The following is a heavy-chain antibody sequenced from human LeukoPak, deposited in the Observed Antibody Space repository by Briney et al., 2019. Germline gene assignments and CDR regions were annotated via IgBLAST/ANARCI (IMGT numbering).Heavy chain of an antibody. J-gene: IGHJ4*02. V-gene: IGHV3-21*01. Sequence: GGSLRLSCAASGFTFSSYSMNWVRQAPGKGLEWVLSISSSSSYIYYADSVKGRFTISRDNAKNSLYLQMNSLRAEDTAVYYCARARDLRPRYYYDSSGGWAVDYWGQGTLVTVSS. D-gene: IGHD3-22*01. CDR1: GFTFSSYS. CDR2: ISSSSSYI. CDR3: ARARDLRPRYYYDSSGGWAVDY.